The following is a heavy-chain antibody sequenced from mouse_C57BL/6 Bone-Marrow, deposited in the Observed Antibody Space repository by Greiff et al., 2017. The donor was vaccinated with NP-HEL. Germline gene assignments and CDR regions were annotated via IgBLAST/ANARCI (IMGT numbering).Heavy chain of an antibody. J-gene: IGHJ2*01. CDR3: ARDYGNYVGY. Sequence: LVKPGDSVKISCKASGYSFTGYFMNWVMQSHGKSLEWIGRINPYNGDTFYNQKFKGKATLTVDKSSSTAHMELRSLTSEDSAVYYCARDYGNYVGYWGQGTTLTVSS. CDR2: INPYNGDT. CDR1: GYSFTGYF. V-gene: IGHV1-20*01. D-gene: IGHD2-1*01.